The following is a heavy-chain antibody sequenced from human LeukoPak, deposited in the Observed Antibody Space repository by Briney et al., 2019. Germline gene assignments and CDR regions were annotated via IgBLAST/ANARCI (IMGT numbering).Heavy chain of an antibody. CDR2: ISAYNGNT. J-gene: IGHJ3*02. D-gene: IGHD2-2*01. V-gene: IGHV1-18*01. CDR1: GYTFTSYG. Sequence: GASVKVSCKASGYTFTSYGISWVRQAPGQGLEWMGWISAYNGNTNYAQKLQGRVTMTTDTSTSTAYMELRNLRSDDTAVYYCARTNSVVPAVDDAFDIWGQGTMVTVSS. CDR3: ARTNSVVPAVDDAFDI.